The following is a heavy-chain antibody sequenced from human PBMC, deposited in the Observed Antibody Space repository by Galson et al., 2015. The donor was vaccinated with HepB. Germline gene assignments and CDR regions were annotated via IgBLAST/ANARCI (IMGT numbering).Heavy chain of an antibody. Sequence: SLRLSCAASGFTFSNYGMAWVRQAPGEGLEWVSGIRGSASSTYYADSVKGRFTISRDNSKNTLYLQMNSLRDEDTAVYYCASDCDGSGSFYNMLGYWGQGTMVTVSS. CDR1: GFTFSNYG. D-gene: IGHD3-10*01. V-gene: IGHV3-23*01. CDR3: ASDCDGSGSFYNMLGY. J-gene: IGHJ4*02. CDR2: IRGSASST.